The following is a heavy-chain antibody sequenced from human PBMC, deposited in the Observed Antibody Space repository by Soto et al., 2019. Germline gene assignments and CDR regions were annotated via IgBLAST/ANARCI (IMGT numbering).Heavy chain of an antibody. Sequence: PGESLKISCKGSGYSFTIYWIGWVRQMPGKGLEWMGIIYPGDSDTRYSPSFQGQVTISADKSISTAYLQWSSLKASDTAMYYCAXPSHDILTGDYYYGMDVWGQGTTVTVSS. J-gene: IGHJ6*02. V-gene: IGHV5-51*01. CDR2: IYPGDSDT. CDR1: GYSFTIYW. CDR3: AXPSHDILTGDYYYGMDV. D-gene: IGHD3-9*01.